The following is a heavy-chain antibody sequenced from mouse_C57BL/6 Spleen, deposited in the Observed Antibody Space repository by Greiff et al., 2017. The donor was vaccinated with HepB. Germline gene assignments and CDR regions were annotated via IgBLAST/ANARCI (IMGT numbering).Heavy chain of an antibody. D-gene: IGHD1-1*01. CDR1: GFTFSSYA. V-gene: IGHV5-4*03. J-gene: IGHJ1*03. CDR3: SMPITTVGEFDF. CDR2: ISDGGSYT. Sequence: EVKLVESGGGLVKPGGSLKLSCAASGFTFSSYAMSWVRQTPEKRLEWVATISDGGSYTYYPDNVKGRFTISRDNANNNLYLQMSHLKSEDTAMYYCSMPITTVGEFDFWGTGTPVTVSS.